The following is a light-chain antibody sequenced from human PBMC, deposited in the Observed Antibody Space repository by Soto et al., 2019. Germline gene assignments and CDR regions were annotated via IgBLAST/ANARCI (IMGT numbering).Light chain of an antibody. CDR2: GAS. J-gene: IGKJ3*01. Sequence: EIVLTQSPGTLSLSPGERATLSCRASQSINNRYLAWYQQKPDQAPRLLIYGASSRATGIPDRFSGSGSGTDFTLTISRLEPEDFAVYYCQQFGSSPGFTFGPGTKVDMK. CDR1: QSINNRY. CDR3: QQFGSSPGFT. V-gene: IGKV3-20*01.